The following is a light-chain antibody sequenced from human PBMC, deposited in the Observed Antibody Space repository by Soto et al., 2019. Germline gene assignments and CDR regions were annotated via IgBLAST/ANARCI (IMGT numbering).Light chain of an antibody. V-gene: IGKV1-33*01. CDR2: GAS. Sequence: DIQMTQSPSSLSASVGDRVTITCQASQNINNYLAWFQQRPGKAPKLLIYGASGLQNGVPSRFSGSGSGTDFTLTISGLQPEDIATYYCQQYENLPTFGHGTRLEIK. CDR1: QNINNY. CDR3: QQYENLPT. J-gene: IGKJ5*01.